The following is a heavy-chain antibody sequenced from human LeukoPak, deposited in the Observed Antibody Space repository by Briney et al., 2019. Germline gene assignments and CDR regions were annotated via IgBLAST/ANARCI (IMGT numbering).Heavy chain of an antibody. CDR2: ISNNGGYT. CDR3: AKQLGYCSDGSCYFPY. CDR1: GFTFSSSA. D-gene: IGHD2-15*01. V-gene: IGHV3-23*01. Sequence: GGSLRLSCAASGFTFSSSAMSWVRQAPGKGLEWVSAISNNGGYTYYADSVQGRFTISKDNSKSTLCLQMNSLRAEDTAVYYCAKQLGYCSDGSCYFPYWGQGTLVTVSS. J-gene: IGHJ4*02.